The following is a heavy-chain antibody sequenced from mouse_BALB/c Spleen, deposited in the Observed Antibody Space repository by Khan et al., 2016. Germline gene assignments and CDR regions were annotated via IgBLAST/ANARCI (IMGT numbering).Heavy chain of an antibody. Sequence: EVQLVESGGGLVQLKGSLKLSCAASGFTFNTYAMNWVRQAPGKGLEWVARIRCKSYNYATYYADSVKDRFTISRDDSQSMLYLQMNNWKTEDTAMYYCVRGFISGYYGLPWFAYWGQATLVTVSP. CDR2: IRCKSYNYAT. J-gene: IGHJ3*01. CDR1: GFTFNTYA. CDR3: VRGFISGYYGLPWFAY. D-gene: IGHD1-1*01. V-gene: IGHV10-1*02.